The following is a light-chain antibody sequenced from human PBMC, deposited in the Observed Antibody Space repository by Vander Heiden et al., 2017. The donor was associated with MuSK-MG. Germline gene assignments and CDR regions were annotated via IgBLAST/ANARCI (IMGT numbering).Light chain of an antibody. CDR3: QQDNSYSKT. CDR2: KAS. V-gene: IGKV1-5*03. Sequence: EIQMTQSPSTLSASVGARVPITCRASQSVSSRLAWYLQRPGKAPELLIYKASSVQSGVPSRFSGSGSGTEFTLTISRVQPDNFATYYFQQDNSYSKTFGQGTKVEIK. J-gene: IGKJ1*01. CDR1: QSVSSR.